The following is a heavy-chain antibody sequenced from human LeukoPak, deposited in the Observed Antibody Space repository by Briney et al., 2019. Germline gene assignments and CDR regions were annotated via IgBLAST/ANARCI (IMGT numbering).Heavy chain of an antibody. CDR2: INPSGGST. CDR1: GYTFTSYY. CDR3: ARERRGYGENYYYYMDV. V-gene: IGHV1-46*01. D-gene: IGHD5-12*01. J-gene: IGHJ6*03. Sequence: ASVKVSCKASGYTFTSYYMHWVRQAPGQGLDWMGIINPSGGSTNYAQKFQGRVTMTRDMSTSTAYMELSRLRSDDTAVYYCARERRGYGENYYYYMDVWGKGTTAT.